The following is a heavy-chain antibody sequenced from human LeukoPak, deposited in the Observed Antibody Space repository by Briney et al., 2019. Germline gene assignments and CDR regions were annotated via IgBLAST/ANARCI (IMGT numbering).Heavy chain of an antibody. CDR3: ARALEDSSGYYDYYYGMDV. D-gene: IGHD3-22*01. J-gene: IGHJ6*02. CDR2: IIPILGIA. CDR1: RGTFSSYA. V-gene: IGHV1-69*04. Sequence: SVKVSCKASRGTFSSYAISWVRQAPGQGLEWMGRIIPILGIANYAQKFQGRVTITADKSTSTAYMELSSLRSEDTAVYYCARALEDSSGYYDYYYGMDVWGQGTTVTVSS.